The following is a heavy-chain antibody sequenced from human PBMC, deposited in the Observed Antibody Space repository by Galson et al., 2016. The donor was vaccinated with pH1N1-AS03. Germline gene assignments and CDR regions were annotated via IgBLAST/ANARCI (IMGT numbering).Heavy chain of an antibody. CDR2: ILHGGST. CDR1: DGSIRSYF. V-gene: IGHV4-59*01. CDR3: ARDPSWFGEEQYYFNY. J-gene: IGHJ4*02. D-gene: IGHD3-10*01. Sequence: ETLSLTCSVSDGSIRSYFWSWIRQAPGKRLEWIGNILHGGSTKYNPTLKSRVTMSTDTFKNQISLRLNSVIAADTAVYYCARDPSWFGEEQYYFNYWSQGKMVTVSS.